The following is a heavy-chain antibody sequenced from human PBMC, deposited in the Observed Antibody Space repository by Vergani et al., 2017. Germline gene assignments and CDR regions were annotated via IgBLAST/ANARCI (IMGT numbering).Heavy chain of an antibody. J-gene: IGHJ4*02. CDR3: AKDCGPFSGSYLDS. D-gene: IGHD1-26*01. Sequence: EVQLVESGGGLVQPGRSLRLSCAASGFTLDDYAMHWVRQAPGKGLEWVSGICWNSGSIGYADSVRGRFTITRDNAKNSLYLQMNSLRAEDTALYYCAKDCGPFSGSYLDSWGQGTLVTVSS. CDR1: GFTLDDYA. V-gene: IGHV3-9*01. CDR2: ICWNSGSI.